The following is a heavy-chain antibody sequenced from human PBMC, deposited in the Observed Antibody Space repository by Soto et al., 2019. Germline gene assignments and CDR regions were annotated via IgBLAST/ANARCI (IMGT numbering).Heavy chain of an antibody. D-gene: IGHD6-19*01. CDR1: GFTVSSNY. CDR2: IYSGGST. J-gene: IGHJ4*02. Sequence: EVQLVESGGGLVQPGGSLRLSCAASGFTVSSNYMSWVRQAPGKGLEWVSVIYSGGSTYYADSVKGRFTISRDNSKNTLYLQMNSRRAEDTAVYYCARGTYSSGWYDDYWGQGTLVTVSS. V-gene: IGHV3-66*01. CDR3: ARGTYSSGWYDDY.